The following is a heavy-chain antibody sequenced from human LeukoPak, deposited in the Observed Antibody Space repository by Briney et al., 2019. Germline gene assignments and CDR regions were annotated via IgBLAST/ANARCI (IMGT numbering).Heavy chain of an antibody. D-gene: IGHD1-14*01. V-gene: IGHV3-23*01. CDR2: ISGTGGST. J-gene: IGHJ4*02. CDR3: AKDLRNQQAPYY. Sequence: GGSLRLSCAASGFTFSSYAMSWVRQAPGKGVGWVSSISGTGGSTYYADSVKGRVTISRDNSKNTLYLQMNSLRAEDTPVYYCAKDLRNQQAPYYWGQGTLVTVSS. CDR1: GFTFSSYA.